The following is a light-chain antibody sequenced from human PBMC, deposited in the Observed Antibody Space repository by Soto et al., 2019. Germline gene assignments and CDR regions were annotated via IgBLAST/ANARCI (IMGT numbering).Light chain of an antibody. CDR2: EVR. CDR3: SSYTSNNTGV. V-gene: IGLV2-18*02. CDR1: SSDVGSYNR. Sequence: ALTQPPSVSGSPGQSVTISCTGTSSDVGSYNRVSWYQQPPGTAPKLMIYEVRNRPSGVPDRFSGSKSGNMASLTISGLQAEDEADYYCSSYTSNNTGVFGGGTKVTVL. J-gene: IGLJ3*02.